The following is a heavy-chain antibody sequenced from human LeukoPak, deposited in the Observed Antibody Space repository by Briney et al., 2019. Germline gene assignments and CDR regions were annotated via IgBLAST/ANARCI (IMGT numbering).Heavy chain of an antibody. J-gene: IGHJ4*02. CDR2: INHSGST. Sequence: KPSETLSLTCAVYGGSFSGYYWSWIRQPPGKGLEWIGEINHSGSTNYNPSLKSRVTISVDTSKNQFSLNLGSVTAADTAVYYCARRVRDFFDYWGQGTLVTVSS. CDR1: GGSFSGYY. V-gene: IGHV4-34*01. CDR3: ARRVRDFFDY.